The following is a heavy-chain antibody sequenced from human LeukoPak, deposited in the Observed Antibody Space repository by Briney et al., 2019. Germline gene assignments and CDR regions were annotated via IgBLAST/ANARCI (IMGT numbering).Heavy chain of an antibody. CDR1: GGPISSGSYY. Sequence: SETLSLTCTVSGGPISSGSYYWSWIRQPAGKGLEWIGRIYTSGSTNYNPSLKSRVTISVDTSKNQFSLKLSSVTAADTAVYYCARMDYYDSSGVFDYWGQGTLVTVSS. CDR3: ARMDYYDSSGVFDY. J-gene: IGHJ4*02. CDR2: IYTSGST. D-gene: IGHD3-22*01. V-gene: IGHV4-61*02.